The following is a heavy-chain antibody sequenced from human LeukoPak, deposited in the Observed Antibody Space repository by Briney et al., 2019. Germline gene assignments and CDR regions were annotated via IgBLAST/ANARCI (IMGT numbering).Heavy chain of an antibody. CDR1: GFTFSIYN. V-gene: IGHV3-21*01. D-gene: IGHD4-17*01. Sequence: GGSLRLSCAASGFTFSIYNMNWVRQAPGKGLEWVSSISSSSSYIYYADSVKGRFTISRDNAKNSLYLQMNSLRAEDTAVYYCARLTTTVTTPFDYWGQGTLVTVSS. J-gene: IGHJ4*02. CDR3: ARLTTTVTTPFDY. CDR2: ISSSSSYI.